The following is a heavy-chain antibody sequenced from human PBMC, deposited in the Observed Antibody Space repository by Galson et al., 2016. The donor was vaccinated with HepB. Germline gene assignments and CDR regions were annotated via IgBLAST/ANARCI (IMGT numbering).Heavy chain of an antibody. CDR1: RYTFRSYG. V-gene: IGHV3-30*18. D-gene: IGHD3-10*01. Sequence: SLRLSCAASRYTFRSYGMHWVRQAPGKGLEWVAVISYDGSNKDYSDSVKGRFTIPRDKSKNTLYLQMNSLRAEDTAVYYCAKSPQMFFGELLGYFQHWGQGTLVTVSS. CDR3: AKSPQMFFGELLGYFQH. CDR2: ISYDGSNK. J-gene: IGHJ1*01.